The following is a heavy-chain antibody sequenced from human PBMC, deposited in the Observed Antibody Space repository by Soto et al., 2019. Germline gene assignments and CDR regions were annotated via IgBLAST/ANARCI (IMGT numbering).Heavy chain of an antibody. CDR3: ARGNSGDMIVVASDAFDI. J-gene: IGHJ3*02. V-gene: IGHV3-7*03. D-gene: IGHD3-22*01. CDR1: VFTFSSYW. CDR2: IKQDGSEK. Sequence: RWSLRLSCSASVFTFSSYWMSWFRQAPGKGLEWVANIKQDGSEKYYVDSVKGRFTISRDNAKNSLYLQMNSLRAEDTAVYYCARGNSGDMIVVASDAFDIWGQGTMVTVSS.